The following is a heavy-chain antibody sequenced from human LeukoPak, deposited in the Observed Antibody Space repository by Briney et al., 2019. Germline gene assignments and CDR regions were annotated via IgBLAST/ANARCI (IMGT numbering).Heavy chain of an antibody. V-gene: IGHV3-33*01. Sequence: PGGSLRLSCAASGFTFSSYGIHWVRQAPGKGLEWVALVWYDGNNKYYADSAKGRFAISRDNSKNTLYLQLNSLRVEDTAVYYCARQHCSGGDCYFFDWGQGTLVTVSS. CDR2: VWYDGNNK. D-gene: IGHD2-15*01. CDR1: GFTFSSYG. J-gene: IGHJ4*02. CDR3: ARQHCSGGDCYFFD.